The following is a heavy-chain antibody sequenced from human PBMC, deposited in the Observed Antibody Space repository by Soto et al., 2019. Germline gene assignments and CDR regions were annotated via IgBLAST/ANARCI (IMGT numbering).Heavy chain of an antibody. CDR2: LIPVLGVT. CDR3: ARRRYCGADFCRCHYYGLDV. D-gene: IGHD2-21*01. Sequence: QVQLVQYGAEVTKPGSSVRVSCTTSGGTFTGYTINWLRQAPVRVIEWMGRLIPVLGVTNYAQKFRGRVTITAGKSTNIAFMELIGLRSEDTAIYYCARRRYCGADFCRCHYYGLDVWGQGTTVTVSS. J-gene: IGHJ6*02. CDR1: GGTFTGYT. V-gene: IGHV1-69*09.